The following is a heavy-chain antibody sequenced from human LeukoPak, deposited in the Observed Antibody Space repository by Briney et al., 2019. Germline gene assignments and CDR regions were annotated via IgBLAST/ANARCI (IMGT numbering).Heavy chain of an antibody. CDR2: ISYDGSNK. J-gene: IGHJ3*02. CDR1: GFTFSSYA. CDR3: ARLGTGDAFDI. D-gene: IGHD7-27*01. Sequence: SGGSLRLSCAASGFTFSSYAMHWVRQAPGKGLEWVAVISYDGSNKYYADSVKGRFTISRDNSKNTLYLQMNSLRAEDTAVYYCARLGTGDAFDIWGQGTMVTVSS. V-gene: IGHV3-30*04.